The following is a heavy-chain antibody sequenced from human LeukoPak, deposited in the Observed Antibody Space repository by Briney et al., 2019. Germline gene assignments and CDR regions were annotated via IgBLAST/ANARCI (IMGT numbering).Heavy chain of an antibody. CDR3: ARRRDGYNYVGTDY. Sequence: GESLKISCKGSGCNFTNYWIGWVRQMPGKGLEWMGIIYPGDSDTTYSPSFQGQVTISADKSISTAYLQWSSLKASDTAMDYCARRRDGYNYVGTDYWGQGTLVTVSS. CDR2: IYPGDSDT. V-gene: IGHV5-51*01. J-gene: IGHJ4*02. CDR1: GCNFTNYW. D-gene: IGHD5-24*01.